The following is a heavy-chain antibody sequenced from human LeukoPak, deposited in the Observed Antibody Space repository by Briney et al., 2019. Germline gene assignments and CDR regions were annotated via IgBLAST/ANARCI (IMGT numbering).Heavy chain of an antibody. CDR2: INADGSMT. D-gene: IGHD1-7*01. J-gene: IGHJ4*02. CDR1: GFTFSTSW. V-gene: IGHV3-74*01. CDR3: VRALTGTEDF. Sequence: GGSLRLSCAASGFTFSTSWMHWVRQAPGRGLVWVSRINADGSMTNYVDSVKGRFTISRDNAKKTLYLQMNSLRVEDTAVYYCVRALTGTEDFWGQGTLVTVSS.